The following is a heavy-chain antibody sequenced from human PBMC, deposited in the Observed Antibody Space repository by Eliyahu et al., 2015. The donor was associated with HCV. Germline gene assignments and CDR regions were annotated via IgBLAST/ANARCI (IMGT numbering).Heavy chain of an antibody. Sequence: EVQLVESGGGLVQPGGSLRLSCAASGFTVSSNYMSWVRQAPGKGLEWVSVIYSGGSTYYADSVKGRFTISRDNSKNTLYLQMNSLRAEDTAVYYCARMTTNYYYYYMDVWGKGTTVTVSS. J-gene: IGHJ6*03. CDR1: GFTVSSNY. CDR3: ARMTTNYYYYYMDV. V-gene: IGHV3-66*01. D-gene: IGHD4-17*01. CDR2: IYSGGST.